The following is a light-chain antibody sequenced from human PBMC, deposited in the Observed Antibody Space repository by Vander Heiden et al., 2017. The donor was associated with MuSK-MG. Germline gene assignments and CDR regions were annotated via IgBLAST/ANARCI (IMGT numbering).Light chain of an antibody. CDR3: TSYRTSSTLSYV. J-gene: IGLJ1*01. V-gene: IGLV2-14*03. Sequence: QSALTQPASVSGSPGQSITISCTGTSSDVGAYTYVSWYQQHPGKAPKLVIYDVSNRPSGVSDRFSGSKSGNTASLTISGLQAEDAADYYCTSYRTSSTLSYVFGTGTKVTVL. CDR2: DVS. CDR1: SSDVGAYTY.